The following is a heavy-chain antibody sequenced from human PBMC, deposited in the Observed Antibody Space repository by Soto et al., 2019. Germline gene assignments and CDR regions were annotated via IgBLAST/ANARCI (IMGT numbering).Heavy chain of an antibody. CDR1: GGSITRITPYY. Sequence: SETLSLTRTVWGGSITRITPYYCSWFRLPPGKGLEWIGYISDIAYTSYNPSLKGRVSISVDTSENQFSLTLTSVTAADTAVYYCARQGFGVLHALVDGWGQGTTVTVSS. J-gene: IGHJ6*02. CDR2: ISDIAYT. D-gene: IGHD3-10*01. CDR3: ARQGFGVLHALVDG. V-gene: IGHV4-61*05.